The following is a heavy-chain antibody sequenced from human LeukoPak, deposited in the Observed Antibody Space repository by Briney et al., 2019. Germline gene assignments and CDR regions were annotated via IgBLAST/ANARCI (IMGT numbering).Heavy chain of an antibody. J-gene: IGHJ3*02. Sequence: SGGSLRLSCAASGFTFDDYAMHWVRQAPGKGLEWVSGISWNSGSIGYADSVKGRFTISRDNAKNSLYLQMNSLRAEDTALYYCAKALRSLRFLDPVTAHAFDIWGQGTMVTVSS. CDR3: AKALRSLRFLDPVTAHAFDI. D-gene: IGHD3-3*01. CDR1: GFTFDDYA. CDR2: ISWNSGSI. V-gene: IGHV3-9*01.